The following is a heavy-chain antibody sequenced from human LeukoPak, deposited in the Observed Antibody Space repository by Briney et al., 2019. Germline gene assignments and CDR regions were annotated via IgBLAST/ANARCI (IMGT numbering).Heavy chain of an antibody. CDR3: AKDRGYYDSSGLDY. Sequence: GGSLRLSCAASGFTFSSYAMSWVRQAPGKGLEWVSAISGSGGSTYYADSVKGRFTISRDNSKNTLYLQMNSLRAGDTAVYYCAKDRGYYDSSGLDYWGQGTLVTVSS. V-gene: IGHV3-23*01. J-gene: IGHJ4*02. CDR1: GFTFSSYA. D-gene: IGHD3-22*01. CDR2: ISGSGGST.